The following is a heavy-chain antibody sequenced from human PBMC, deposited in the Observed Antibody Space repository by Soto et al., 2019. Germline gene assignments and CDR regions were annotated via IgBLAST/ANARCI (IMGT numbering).Heavy chain of an antibody. CDR3: ASGVGDYAYYYYGMDV. Sequence: ASVKVSCKASGYTFTSYDINWVRQATGQGLEWMGWMNPNSGNTGYAQKFQGRVTMTRNTSISTAYMELSSLRSEDTAVYYCASGVGDYAYYYYGMDVWGQGTTVTVSS. D-gene: IGHD4-17*01. V-gene: IGHV1-8*01. CDR1: GYTFTSYD. CDR2: MNPNSGNT. J-gene: IGHJ6*02.